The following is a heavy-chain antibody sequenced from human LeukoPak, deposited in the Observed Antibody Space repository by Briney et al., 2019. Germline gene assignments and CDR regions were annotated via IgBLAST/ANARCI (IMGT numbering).Heavy chain of an antibody. Sequence: GGSLRLSCAASGFTFSSYSMNWVRQAPGKGLEWVSYISSSSSTIYYADSVKGRFTISRDNAKNSLYLQMNSLRAEDTAVYYCARPYYYDSSGYEYYYSYMDVWGKGTTVTVSS. V-gene: IGHV3-48*01. J-gene: IGHJ6*03. CDR1: GFTFSSYS. CDR2: ISSSSSTI. D-gene: IGHD3-22*01. CDR3: ARPYYYDSSGYEYYYSYMDV.